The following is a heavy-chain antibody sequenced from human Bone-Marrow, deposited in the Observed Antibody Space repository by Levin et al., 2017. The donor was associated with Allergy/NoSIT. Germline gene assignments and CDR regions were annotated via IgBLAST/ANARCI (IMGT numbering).Heavy chain of an antibody. V-gene: IGHV1-8*01. CDR2: MNPNNGNT. CDR1: GYTFTNYD. Sequence: VASVKVSCKASGYTFTNYDIHWVRQATGQGLEWMGWMNPNNGNTGYGQKFQGRVTMTRNTSKSTAYMELSSLRSEDTAVYYCATSGPHAFDMWGQRALDLWGQGTVVTVA. D-gene: IGHD5-12*01. J-gene: IGHJ3*01. CDR3: ATSGPHAFDMWGQRALDL.